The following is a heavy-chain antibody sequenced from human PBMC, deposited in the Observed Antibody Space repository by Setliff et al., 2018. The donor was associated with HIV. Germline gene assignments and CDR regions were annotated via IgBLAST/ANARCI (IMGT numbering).Heavy chain of an antibody. V-gene: IGHV5-51*01. CDR3: ARHPVAGTPYYFDS. CDR2: VYPGDSDV. J-gene: IGHJ4*02. Sequence: GESLKISCEGSGYSFTNYWIGWVRQMPGKGLEWMGIVYPGDSDVRYSPSFQGHVSISVDKSITTAYLQWSSLQASDTAIYYCARHPVAGTPYYFDSWGQGTLVTVSS. D-gene: IGHD6-19*01. CDR1: GYSFTNYW.